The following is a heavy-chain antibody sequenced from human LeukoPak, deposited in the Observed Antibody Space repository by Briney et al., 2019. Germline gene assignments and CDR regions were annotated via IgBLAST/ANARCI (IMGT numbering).Heavy chain of an antibody. J-gene: IGHJ4*02. Sequence: ASVKVSCKASVYTFTSYDINCVRQATGQGLEWMRWMNPNSGNTGYAQKFQGRVTMTRTTSISTTYMELSSLRSEDTAVYYCARPDRRWSGYYTLGYWGQGTLVTVSS. D-gene: IGHD3-3*01. V-gene: IGHV1-8*01. CDR1: VYTFTSYD. CDR3: ARPDRRWSGYYTLGY. CDR2: MNPNSGNT.